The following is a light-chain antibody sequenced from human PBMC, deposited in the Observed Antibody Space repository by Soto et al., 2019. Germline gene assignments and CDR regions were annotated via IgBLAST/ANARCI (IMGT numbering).Light chain of an antibody. CDR3: QQYNSWPPMYT. CDR1: QSISTN. Sequence: EIVMTQSPATLSVSPGERATLSCRASQSISTNLAWYQQKPGQAPRLLIYGASTRATGIPARFSGSGSGTEFTLTISSLQSEDFAVYSCQQYNSWPPMYTFGQGTKLDIK. J-gene: IGKJ2*01. CDR2: GAS. V-gene: IGKV3-15*01.